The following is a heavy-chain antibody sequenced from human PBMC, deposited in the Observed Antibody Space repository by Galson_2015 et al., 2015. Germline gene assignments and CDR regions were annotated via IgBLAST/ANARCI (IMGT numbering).Heavy chain of an antibody. Sequence: SLRLSCAASGFSFSNYWLNWVRQAPGKGLEWVATIKHDGREKYYVDSVKGRFTISRDNAANLMYLQMNGLRAGDSAVYYCVAGIGLRPDYWGQGTRVTVSS. D-gene: IGHD5-12*01. CDR2: IKHDGREK. V-gene: IGHV3-7*01. J-gene: IGHJ4*02. CDR3: VAGIGLRPDY. CDR1: GFSFSNYW.